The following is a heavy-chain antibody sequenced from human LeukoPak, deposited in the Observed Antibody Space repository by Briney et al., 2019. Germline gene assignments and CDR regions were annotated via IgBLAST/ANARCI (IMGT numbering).Heavy chain of an antibody. J-gene: IGHJ6*03. V-gene: IGHV3-23*01. CDR1: GFTFSDYY. D-gene: IGHD6-19*01. Sequence: GGSLRLSCAASGFTFSDYYMSWIRQAPGKGLEWVSAISGSGGSTYYADSVKGRFTISRDNSKNTLYLHMNSLRTEDTAVYYCAQGSKAVLFTRDHYMHVWGKGTTVTVSS. CDR3: AQGSKAVLFTRDHYMHV. CDR2: ISGSGGST.